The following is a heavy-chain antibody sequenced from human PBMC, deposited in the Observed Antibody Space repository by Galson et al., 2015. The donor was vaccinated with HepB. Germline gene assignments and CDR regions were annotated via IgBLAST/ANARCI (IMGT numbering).Heavy chain of an antibody. J-gene: IGHJ3*02. CDR1: GFTFNSYA. Sequence: SLRLSCAASGFTFNSYAMTWVRQAPGKGLEWVSTISGSVSRTYYADSVKGRCTISRDNAKNSLYLQMNSLRAEDTAVYYCVRERALYYYGSGREMDAFDIWGQGTMVTVSS. D-gene: IGHD3-10*01. CDR2: ISGSVSRT. CDR3: VRERALYYYGSGREMDAFDI. V-gene: IGHV3-23*01.